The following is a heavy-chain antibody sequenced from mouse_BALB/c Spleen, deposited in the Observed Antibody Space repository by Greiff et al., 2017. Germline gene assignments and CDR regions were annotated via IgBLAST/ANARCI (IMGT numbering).Heavy chain of an antibody. CDR3: ARVNAMDY. V-gene: IGHV5-12-2*01. CDR2: ISNGGGST. Sequence: EVQLVESGGGLVQPGGSLKLSCAASGFTFSSYTMSWVRQTPEKRLEWVAYISNGGGSTYYPDTVKGRFTISRDNAKNTLYLQMSSLKSEDTAMYYCARVNAMDYWGQGTSVTVSS. CDR1: GFTFSSYT. J-gene: IGHJ4*01.